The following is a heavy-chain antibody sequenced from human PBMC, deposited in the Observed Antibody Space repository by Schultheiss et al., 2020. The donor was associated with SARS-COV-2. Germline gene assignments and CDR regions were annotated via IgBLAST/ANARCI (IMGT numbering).Heavy chain of an antibody. CDR2: IYYSGST. CDR3: ARRRYGMDV. V-gene: IGHV4-59*12. CDR1: GGSISSYY. Sequence: SETLSLTCTVSGGSISSYYWSWIRQPPGKGLEWIGYIYYSGSTNYNPSLKSRVNISVDKSKNQFSLKLSSVTAADTAVYYCARRRYGMDVWGQGTTVTVSS. J-gene: IGHJ6*02.